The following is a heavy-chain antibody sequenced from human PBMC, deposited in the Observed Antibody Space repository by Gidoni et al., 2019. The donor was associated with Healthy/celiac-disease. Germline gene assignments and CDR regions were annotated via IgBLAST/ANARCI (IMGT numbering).Heavy chain of an antibody. J-gene: IGHJ6*02. D-gene: IGHD3-10*01. Sequence: EVQLVESGGGLVQPGGSLRLSCAASGFTISRYWMRWVLQAPGKGLGWVANIKQDGSEKYYVDSVKGRFTISRDNAKNSLYLQMNSLRAEDTAVYYCARDPPPVWFGELLLVYYYGMDVWGQGTTVTVSS. CDR1: GFTISRYW. CDR2: IKQDGSEK. CDR3: ARDPPPVWFGELLLVYYYGMDV. V-gene: IGHV3-7*01.